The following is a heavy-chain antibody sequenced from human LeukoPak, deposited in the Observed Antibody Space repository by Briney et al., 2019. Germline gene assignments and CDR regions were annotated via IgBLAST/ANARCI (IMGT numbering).Heavy chain of an antibody. CDR1: GYTFTCYD. V-gene: IGHV1-2*02. D-gene: IGHD2-21*01. Sequence: ASVKLSCKPSGYTFTCYDMHWIRQAPGQGLEWMGWIYLNSGSTNYAQKFQGRVTMTRYTSISTAYMERSRLRSDDTAVYYCASWAGGNAPVASFDYWGKGTLVTVSS. CDR3: ASWAGGNAPVASFDY. J-gene: IGHJ4*02. CDR2: IYLNSGST.